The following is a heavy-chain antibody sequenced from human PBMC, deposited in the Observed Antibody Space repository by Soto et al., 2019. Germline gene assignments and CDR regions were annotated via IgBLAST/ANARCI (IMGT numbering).Heavy chain of an antibody. D-gene: IGHD3-22*01. J-gene: IGHJ4*02. CDR1: GGTFSSYA. CDR3: ARDLGYYDSSGHYLPY. V-gene: IGHV1-69*13. CDR2: IIPIFGTA. Sequence: SVKVSCKASGGTFSSYAISWVRQAPGQGLEWMGGIIPIFGTANYAQKFQGRVTITADESTSTAYMELSSLRSEDTAVYYCARDLGYYDSSGHYLPYWGQGTLVTVSS.